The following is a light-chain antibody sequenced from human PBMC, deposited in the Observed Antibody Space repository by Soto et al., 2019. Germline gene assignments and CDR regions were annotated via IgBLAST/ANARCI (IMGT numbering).Light chain of an antibody. CDR3: QHYHTLPPELT. J-gene: IGKJ5*01. CDR2: DAS. V-gene: IGKV1-33*01. Sequence: DIQMTQSPSSLSASVGDRVTITCQASEDINNYLNWYQQKPGKAPKLLIYDASDLETGVSSRFSGSVSGSDFTFTISNVQPEDAATYFCQHYHTLPPELTFGQGTRLEI. CDR1: EDINNY.